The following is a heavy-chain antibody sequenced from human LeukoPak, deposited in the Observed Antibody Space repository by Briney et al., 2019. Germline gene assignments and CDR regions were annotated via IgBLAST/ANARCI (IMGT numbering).Heavy chain of an antibody. CDR2: IYSGGST. CDR1: GFTVSSNY. CDR3: ARDPPNWIDGMDV. Sequence: GGSLRLSCAASGFTVSSNYMGWVRQAPGKGLEWVSVIYSGGSTYYADSVKGRFTISRDNSKNTLYLQMNSLRAEDTAVYYCARDPPNWIDGMDVWGQGTTVTVSS. J-gene: IGHJ6*02. D-gene: IGHD1-1*01. V-gene: IGHV3-66*01.